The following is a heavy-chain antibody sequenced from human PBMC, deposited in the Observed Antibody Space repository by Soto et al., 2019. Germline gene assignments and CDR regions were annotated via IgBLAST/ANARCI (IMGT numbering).Heavy chain of an antibody. CDR3: ARSDGRY. J-gene: IGHJ4*02. CDR2: IYYSGST. CDR1: GGSISSYY. V-gene: IGHV4-59*01. Sequence: QVQLQESGPGLVKPSETLSLTCTVSGGSISSYYWSWIRQPPGKGLEWIGYIYYSGSTNYNPPLXXRXXISVDTSKNQFSLKLSSVTAAHTAVYYCARSDGRYWGQGTLVTVSS.